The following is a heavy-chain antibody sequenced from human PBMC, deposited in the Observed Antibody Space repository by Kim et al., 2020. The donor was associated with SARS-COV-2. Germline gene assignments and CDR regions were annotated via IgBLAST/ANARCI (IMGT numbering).Heavy chain of an antibody. CDR2: IYYSGST. D-gene: IGHD6-13*01. J-gene: IGHJ4*02. CDR1: GGSISSSSYY. CDR3: ARHDPPKPARYSSSWWGYKDTDY. Sequence: SETLSLTCTVSGGSISSSSYYWGWIRQPPGKGLEWIGSIYYSGSTYYNPSLKSRVTISVDTSKNQFSLKLSSVTAADTAVYYCARHDPPKPARYSSSWWGYKDTDYWGQGTLVTVSS. V-gene: IGHV4-39*01.